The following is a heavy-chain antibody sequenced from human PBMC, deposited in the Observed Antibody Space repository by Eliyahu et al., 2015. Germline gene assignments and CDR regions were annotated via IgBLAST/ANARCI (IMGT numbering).Heavy chain of an antibody. V-gene: IGHV3-30*18. CDR1: GFTFXSYG. Sequence: QVQLVESGGGVVXPGRSLRLSCAAXGFTFXSYGMHWVRQAPGKGLEWVAVISYDGSNKYYADSVKGRFTISRDNSKNTLYLQMNSLRAEDTAVYYCAKDLDYYDNSYYYGMDVWGQGTTVTVSS. CDR3: AKDLDYYDNSYYYGMDV. D-gene: IGHD3-22*01. J-gene: IGHJ6*02. CDR2: ISYDGSNK.